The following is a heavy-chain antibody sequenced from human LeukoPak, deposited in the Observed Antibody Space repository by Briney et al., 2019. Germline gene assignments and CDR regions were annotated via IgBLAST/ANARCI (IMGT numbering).Heavy chain of an antibody. J-gene: IGHJ1*01. CDR2: ISASGGST. CDR1: GFTFSNYN. Sequence: PGGSLRLSCAASGFTFSNYNMKWVRQAPGKGLEWVSAISASGGSTYYADSVKGRFTISRDNSKNTLYLQMNSLRAEDTAVYYCARGLTGYYGAEYLQHWGQGTLVTVSS. V-gene: IGHV3-23*01. CDR3: ARGLTGYYGAEYLQH. D-gene: IGHD3-9*01.